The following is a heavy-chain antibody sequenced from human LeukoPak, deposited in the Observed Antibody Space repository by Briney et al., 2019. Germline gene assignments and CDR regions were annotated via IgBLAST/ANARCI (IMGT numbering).Heavy chain of an antibody. CDR1: GYTFTGYY. CDR3: ARDPVGATTRGFDY. J-gene: IGHJ4*02. CDR2: ISAYNGNT. D-gene: IGHD1-26*01. V-gene: IGHV1-18*04. Sequence: GASVKVSCKASGYTFTGYYMHWVRQAPGQGLEWMGWISAYNGNTNYAQKLQGRVTMTTDTSTSTAYMELRSLRSDDTAVYYCARDPVGATTRGFDYWGQGTLVTVSS.